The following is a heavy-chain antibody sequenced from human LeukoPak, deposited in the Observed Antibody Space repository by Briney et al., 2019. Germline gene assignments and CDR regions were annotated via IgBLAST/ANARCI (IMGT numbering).Heavy chain of an antibody. CDR3: ARVMGSGSYYLFDY. J-gene: IGHJ4*02. D-gene: IGHD1-26*01. CDR2: IIPIFGTA. CDR1: GYTFTSYA. V-gene: IGHV1-69*05. Sequence: GASVKVSCKASGYTFTSYAISWVRQAPGQGLEWMGGIIPIFGTANYAQKFQGRVTITTDESTSTAYMELSSLRSEDTAVYYCARVMGSGSYYLFDYWGQGTLVTVSS.